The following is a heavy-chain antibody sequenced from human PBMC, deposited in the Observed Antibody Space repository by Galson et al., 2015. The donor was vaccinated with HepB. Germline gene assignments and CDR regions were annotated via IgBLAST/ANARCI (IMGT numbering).Heavy chain of an antibody. CDR3: ASSLKWEQSAFDY. Sequence: SLRLSCAASGFTFSSYAMHWVRQAPGKGLEWVAVISYDGSNKYYADSVKGRFTISRDNSKNTLYLQTNSLRAENTAVYYCASSLKWEQSAFDYWGQGTLVTVSS. D-gene: IGHD1-26*01. CDR2: ISYDGSNK. CDR1: GFTFSSYA. J-gene: IGHJ4*02. V-gene: IGHV3-30*04.